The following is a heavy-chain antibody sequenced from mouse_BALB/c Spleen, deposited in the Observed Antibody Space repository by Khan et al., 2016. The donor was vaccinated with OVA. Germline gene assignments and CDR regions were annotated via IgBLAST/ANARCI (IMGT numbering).Heavy chain of an antibody. Sequence: EVELVESGGDLVKPGGSLKLSCAASGFTFSTYGMSWVRQTPDKRLEWVATVSTGGSYTYYPDSVKGRFPISRDNAKNNLYLQMSGLKSEDTAMFYCTRLAYYYDSEGFAYWGQGTLGTVSA. CDR3: TRLAYYYDSEGFAY. CDR1: GFTFSTYG. V-gene: IGHV5-6*01. J-gene: IGHJ3*01. D-gene: IGHD1-1*01. CDR2: VSTGGSYT.